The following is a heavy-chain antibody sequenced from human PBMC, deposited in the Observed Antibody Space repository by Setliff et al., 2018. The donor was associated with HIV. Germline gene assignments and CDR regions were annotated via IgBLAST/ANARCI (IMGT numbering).Heavy chain of an antibody. CDR3: ARVDRCSGGSCYFIDY. D-gene: IGHD2-15*01. V-gene: IGHV4-38-2*02. Sequence: SETLSLTCTVSGYSITSGYYWGWIRQPPGKGLEWIGSIHHSGSTYYNPSLKSRVIISVDTSKNEVSLKVSSVTAADTAVYYCARVDRCSGGSCYFIDYWGQGALVTVSS. CDR1: GYSITSGYY. CDR2: IHHSGST. J-gene: IGHJ4*02.